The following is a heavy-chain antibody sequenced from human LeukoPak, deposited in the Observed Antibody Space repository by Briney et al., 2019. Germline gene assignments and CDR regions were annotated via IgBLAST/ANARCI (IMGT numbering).Heavy chain of an antibody. V-gene: IGHV3-11*01. CDR2: ISSSGSTI. CDR1: GFTFSDYY. Sequence: PGGSLRLSCAASGFTFSDYYMSWIRKAPGKGLEWVSYISSSGSTIYYADSVKGRFTISRDNAKNSLYLQMNSLRAEDTAVYYCARVGNGDYRYYFYMDVWGKGTTVTISS. CDR3: ARVGNGDYRYYFYMDV. D-gene: IGHD4-17*01. J-gene: IGHJ6*03.